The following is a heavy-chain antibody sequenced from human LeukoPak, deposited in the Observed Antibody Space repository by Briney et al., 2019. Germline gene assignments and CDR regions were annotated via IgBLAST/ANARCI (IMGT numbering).Heavy chain of an antibody. CDR3: ARGRYCSSTSCSPSFYFDF. J-gene: IGHJ4*02. Sequence: ASVKVSCKASGYTFTNYDISWVRQAPGQGLEWMEWISAYNGNINYAQNFQGRVTMTTDTSTSTAYMELRSLRSDDTAVYYCARGRYCSSTSCSPSFYFDFWGQGTLVTVSS. CDR1: GYTFTNYD. V-gene: IGHV1-18*01. CDR2: ISAYNGNI. D-gene: IGHD2-2*01.